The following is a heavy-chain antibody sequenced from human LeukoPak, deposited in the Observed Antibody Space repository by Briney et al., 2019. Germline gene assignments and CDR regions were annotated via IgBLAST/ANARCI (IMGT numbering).Heavy chain of an antibody. CDR3: ARDGDYVWGSYRLNWFDP. V-gene: IGHV4-61*01. J-gene: IGHJ5*02. CDR1: GGSVSSGSYY. CDR2: IYYTGTT. D-gene: IGHD3-16*02. Sequence: PSETLSLTCTVSGGSVSSGSYYWSWIRQPPGKGLEWIGYIYYTGTTNYNPSLKSRVTMSVDTSKYEFSLKLSSVTAADTAVYYCARDGDYVWGSYRLNWFDPWGQGTLVTVSS.